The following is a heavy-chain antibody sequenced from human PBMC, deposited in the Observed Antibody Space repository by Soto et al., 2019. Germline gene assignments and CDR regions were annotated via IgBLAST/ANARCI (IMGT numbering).Heavy chain of an antibody. CDR2: MWSDGTTK. CDR3: ARDPYDNSGSYFNAPLDY. CDR1: GFTLSNYG. J-gene: IGHJ4*02. D-gene: IGHD3-22*01. Sequence: PGGSLRLSCAASGFTLSNYGMRWVRQAPGKGLDWVAVMWSDGTTKFYADSVKGRFTLSRDNSKNTLYLQTDSLRAEDTAVYYCARDPYDNSGSYFNAPLDYWGQGTLVTVSS. V-gene: IGHV3-33*01.